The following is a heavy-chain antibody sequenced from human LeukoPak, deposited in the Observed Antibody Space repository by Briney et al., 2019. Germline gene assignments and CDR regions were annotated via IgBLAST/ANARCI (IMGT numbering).Heavy chain of an antibody. CDR1: GFTFSSYS. D-gene: IGHD6-13*01. V-gene: IGHV3-21*01. CDR3: ARAPAALDAFDI. CDR2: ISSSSSYI. J-gene: IGHJ3*02. Sequence: PGGSLRLSCAASGFTFSSYSMNWVRQAPGKGLEWVSSISSSSSYIYYADSVKGRFTISRDNAKNSLYLQMNSLRAEDTAVYYCARAPAALDAFDIWGQGTMVTVSS.